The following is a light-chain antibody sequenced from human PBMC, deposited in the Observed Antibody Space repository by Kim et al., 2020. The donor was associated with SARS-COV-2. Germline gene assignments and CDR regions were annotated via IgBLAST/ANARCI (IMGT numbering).Light chain of an antibody. J-gene: IGLJ1*01. Sequence: ARGQTVTITCQGDTLRSFYASWYRQKPGQAPELIVFGKDDRPSGVPDRFSGSSSGDTASLTISGTQAQDEGDFYCASRDRTGHRYVFGSGTKVTVL. V-gene: IGLV3-19*01. CDR1: TLRSFY. CDR3: ASRDRTGHRYV. CDR2: GKD.